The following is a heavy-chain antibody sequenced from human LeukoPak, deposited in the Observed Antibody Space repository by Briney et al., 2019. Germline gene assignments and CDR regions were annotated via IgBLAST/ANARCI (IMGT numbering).Heavy chain of an antibody. CDR1: GFTVSSNS. CDR2: IYSDNT. J-gene: IGHJ6*04. V-gene: IGHV3-53*01. CDR3: AELGITMIGGV. D-gene: IGHD3-10*02. Sequence: GGSLRLSCTVSGFTVSSNSMSWVRQAPGKGLEWVSFIYSDNTHYSDSVKGRFTISRDNSKDTLYLQMNSLRAEDTAVYYCAELGITMIGGVWGKGTTVTISS.